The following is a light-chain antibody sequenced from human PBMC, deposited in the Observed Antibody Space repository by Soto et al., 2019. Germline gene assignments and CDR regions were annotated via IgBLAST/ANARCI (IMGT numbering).Light chain of an antibody. J-gene: IGKJ1*01. V-gene: IGKV1-27*01. CDR3: QKYNSAPWT. CDR1: QGIRNH. CDR2: AAS. Sequence: DIQMTQSPFSLSASVGDRVTITCRASQGIRNHLAWYQQNPGKVPKLLIYAASTLQSGVPSRFSGSGSGTDFTLTISSLQPEDVATYFCQKYNSAPWTFGQGTKVDI.